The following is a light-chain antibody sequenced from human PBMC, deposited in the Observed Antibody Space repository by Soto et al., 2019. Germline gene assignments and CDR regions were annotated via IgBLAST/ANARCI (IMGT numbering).Light chain of an antibody. Sequence: EIVMTQSPATLSVSPGERATLSCRASQNIYSNVAWYQQRPGQAPRLLIYRASTRATGIPARFSGSGSGTEFTLTISSLQPDDFATYYCQQYNSWTFGRGTKVDIK. CDR3: QQYNSWT. CDR1: QNIYSN. CDR2: RAS. J-gene: IGKJ1*01. V-gene: IGKV3-15*01.